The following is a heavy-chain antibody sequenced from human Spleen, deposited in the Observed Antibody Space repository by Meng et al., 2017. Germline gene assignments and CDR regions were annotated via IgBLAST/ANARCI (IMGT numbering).Heavy chain of an antibody. CDR2: INPNSGDT. D-gene: IGHD6-19*01. J-gene: IGHJ4*02. V-gene: IGHV1-2*06. CDR1: GYTFNAYY. CDR3: ATIQRQWLDFDY. Sequence: QGELGQSGAGVKKPGALVKVSCKASGYTFNAYYIHWVRQAPGQGLEWMGRINPNSGDTNYAQQFQGRVTMTRDMSLTTAYMDLSSLKFDDTAVYYCATIQRQWLDFDYWGQGTLVTVSS.